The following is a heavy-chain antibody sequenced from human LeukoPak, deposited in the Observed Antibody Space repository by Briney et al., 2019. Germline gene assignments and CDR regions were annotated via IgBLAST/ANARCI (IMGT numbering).Heavy chain of an antibody. D-gene: IGHD6-6*01. J-gene: IGHJ6*03. CDR2: IDWDDDK. CDR3: ARTPVSSSSTALNYYYYYYMDV. CDR1: GFSLSTSGMC. Sequence: SGPTLVNPTQTLTLTCTFSGFSLSTSGMCVSWIRQPPGKALEWLARIDWDDDKYYSTSLKTRLTISKDTSKNQVVLTMTNMDPVDTATYYCARTPVSSSSTALNYYYYYYMDVWGKGTTVTVSS. V-gene: IGHV2-70*11.